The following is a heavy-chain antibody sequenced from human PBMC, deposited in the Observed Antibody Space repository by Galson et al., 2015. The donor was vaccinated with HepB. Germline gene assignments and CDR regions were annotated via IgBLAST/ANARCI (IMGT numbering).Heavy chain of an antibody. Sequence: LRLSCAASGFTFSSYAMHWVRQAPGKGLEWVAVISYDGSNKYYADSVKGRFTISRDNSKNTLYLQMNSLRAEDTAVYYCARDGDYYDSSGQGYFDYWGQGTLVTVSS. V-gene: IGHV3-30-3*01. CDR3: ARDGDYYDSSGQGYFDY. CDR1: GFTFSSYA. D-gene: IGHD3-22*01. J-gene: IGHJ4*02. CDR2: ISYDGSNK.